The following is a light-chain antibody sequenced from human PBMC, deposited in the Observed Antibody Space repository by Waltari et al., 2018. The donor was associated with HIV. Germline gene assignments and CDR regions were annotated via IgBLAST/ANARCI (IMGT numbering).Light chain of an antibody. CDR2: GKN. CDR3: ASRDDSLNGPV. CDR1: SSNIGSNT. Sequence: QSVLTQPPSTSGTPGQSVTISCSGSSSNIGSNTVSWFQQLPGKAPKVLIYGKNQRPSGVPDLVSGAKSGTSASLAIGGLQSEDEADYYCASRDDSLNGPVFGGGTTLTVL. V-gene: IGLV1-44*01. J-gene: IGLJ2*01.